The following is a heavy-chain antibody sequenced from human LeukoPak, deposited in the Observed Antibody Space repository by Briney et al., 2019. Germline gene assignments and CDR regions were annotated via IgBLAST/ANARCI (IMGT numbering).Heavy chain of an antibody. CDR3: ARDSGYSDY. V-gene: IGHV3-48*04. J-gene: IGHJ4*02. CDR1: GFTFSTYA. D-gene: IGHD5-24*01. CDR2: ISSSSSTI. Sequence: GGSLRLSCAASGFTFSTYAMSWVRQAPGKGLEWVSYISSSSSTIYYADSVKGRFTISRDNAKNSLYLQMNSLRAEDTAVYYCARDSGYSDYWGQGTLVTVSS.